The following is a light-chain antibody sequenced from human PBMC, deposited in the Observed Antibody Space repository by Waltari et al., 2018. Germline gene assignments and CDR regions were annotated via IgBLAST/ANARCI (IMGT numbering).Light chain of an antibody. CDR3: QQGHSTPRT. V-gene: IGKV1-39*01. J-gene: IGKJ1*01. CDR1: QSISSY. CDR2: AAS. Sequence: DIQMTQSPSSLSASVGDRVTITCRASQSISSYLYWYQQKPEKAPPLMIYAASSLQSGVPSRFSGRGSGTDFTLTITSLQPEDFATYYCQQGHSTPRTFGQGTKVEIK.